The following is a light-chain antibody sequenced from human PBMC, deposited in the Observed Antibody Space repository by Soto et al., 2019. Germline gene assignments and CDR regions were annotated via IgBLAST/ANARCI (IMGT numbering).Light chain of an antibody. V-gene: IGKV3-20*01. CDR3: QQYDTSPLT. CDR1: RRGSSSF. Sequence: IVMTQVPASLYLSPMGRATLSCRAIRRGSSSFLAWYQQKPGQAPRLLIYGASSRATGIPARFSGSGSGTDFTLTISSLEPEDFAVYHCQQYDTSPLTFGGGTKVDIK. CDR2: GAS. J-gene: IGKJ4*01.